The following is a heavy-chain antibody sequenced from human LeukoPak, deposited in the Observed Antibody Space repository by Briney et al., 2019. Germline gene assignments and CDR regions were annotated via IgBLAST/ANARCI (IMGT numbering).Heavy chain of an antibody. V-gene: IGHV4-61*02. CDR2: IHTSGST. CDR3: ARDRNEQWLGRGAFDI. CDR1: GGSISSGSYY. Sequence: SETLSLTCPVSGGSISSGSYYWSWIRQPAGKGLEWIGRIHTSGSTNYNPSLKSRVTISVDTPKNHFSLKLSSVTAADTAVYYCARDRNEQWLGRGAFDIWGQGTMVTVSS. D-gene: IGHD6-19*01. J-gene: IGHJ3*02.